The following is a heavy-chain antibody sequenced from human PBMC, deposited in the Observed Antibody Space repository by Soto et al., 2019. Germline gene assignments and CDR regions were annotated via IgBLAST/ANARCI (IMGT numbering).Heavy chain of an antibody. J-gene: IGHJ5*02. Sequence: GASLKLSCKASGYTSTSDYMHWVRQAPGQGLEWMGIINPSGGSTSYAQKFQGRVTMTTDTSTTTAYLELRSLRSDDTAVYYCARHHGPTTSENWFDPWGQGTLVTVSS. CDR3: ARHHGPTTSENWFDP. CDR2: INPSGGST. V-gene: IGHV1-46*01. CDR1: GYTSTSDY. D-gene: IGHD5-12*01.